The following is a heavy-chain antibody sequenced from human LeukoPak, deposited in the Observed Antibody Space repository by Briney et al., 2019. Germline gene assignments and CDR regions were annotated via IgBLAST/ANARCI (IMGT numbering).Heavy chain of an antibody. J-gene: IGHJ4*02. V-gene: IGHV4-34*01. CDR2: INHSGST. D-gene: IGHD5-24*01. CDR3: ARGRQEMATILYFDY. CDR1: GGSFSGYY. Sequence: SETLSLTCAVYGGSFSGYYWSWIRQPPGKGLERIGEINHSGSTNYNPSLKSRVTISVDTSKNQFSLKLSSVTAADTAVYYCARGRQEMATILYFDYWGQGTLVTVSS.